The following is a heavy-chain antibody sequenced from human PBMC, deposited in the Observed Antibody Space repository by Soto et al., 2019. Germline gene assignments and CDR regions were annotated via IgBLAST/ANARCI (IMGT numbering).Heavy chain of an antibody. CDR1: GYTFTSYG. CDR3: ARDGEIVVVPAAIFYYYYGMDV. CDR2: ISAYNGNT. V-gene: IGHV1-18*01. D-gene: IGHD2-2*01. J-gene: IGHJ6*02. Sequence: QVQLVQSGAEVKKPGASVKVSCKASGYTFTSYGISWVRQAPGQGLEWMGWISAYNGNTNYAQKLQGRVTMTTDTSTSTGYMEVRSLRSDDTAVYYCARDGEIVVVPAAIFYYYYGMDVWGQGTTVTVSS.